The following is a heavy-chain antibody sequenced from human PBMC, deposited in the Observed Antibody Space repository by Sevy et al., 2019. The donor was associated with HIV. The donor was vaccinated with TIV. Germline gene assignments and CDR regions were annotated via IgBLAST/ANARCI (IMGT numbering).Heavy chain of an antibody. CDR1: GFTFSSYA. Sequence: GGSLRLSCAASGFTFSSYAMSWVRQAPGKGLEWVSIISGSGGSTYYADSVKGRFTISRDNSKNTLHLQMNSLRAEDTAVYYCAKLYCGGDCYGRGSGNAAFDIWGQGTMVTVSS. CDR2: ISGSGGST. V-gene: IGHV3-23*01. D-gene: IGHD2-21*01. CDR3: AKLYCGGDCYGRGSGNAAFDI. J-gene: IGHJ3*02.